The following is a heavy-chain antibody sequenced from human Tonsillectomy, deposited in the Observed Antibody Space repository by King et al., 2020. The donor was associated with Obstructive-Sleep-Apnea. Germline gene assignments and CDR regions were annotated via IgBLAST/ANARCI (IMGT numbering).Heavy chain of an antibody. J-gene: IGHJ4*02. CDR3: AREIGVRSHLEY. Sequence: VQLVQSGGGLVQPGGSLRLSCAASGFTFSSYWMTWVCQAPGKGLEWVANIKQDGSAKYYVDSLKGRFTISRDNAKNSLYLQMNSLRAEDTAVYYCAREIGVRSHLEYWGQGTLVTVSS. CDR1: GFTFSSYW. V-gene: IGHV3-7*03. D-gene: IGHD3-10*01. CDR2: IKQDGSAK.